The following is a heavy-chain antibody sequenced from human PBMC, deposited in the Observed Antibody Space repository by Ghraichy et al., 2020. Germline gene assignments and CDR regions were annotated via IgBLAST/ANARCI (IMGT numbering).Heavy chain of an antibody. CDR3: AREQDLGSWFGSYYMDV. V-gene: IGHV1-18*01. Sequence: ASVKVSCKASGYTFTSYGISWVRQAPGQGLEWMGWISAYNGNTNYAQKLQGRVTMTTDTSTSTAYMELRSLRSDDTAVYYCAREQDLGSWFGSYYMDVWGKGTTVTVSS. D-gene: IGHD6-13*01. CDR2: ISAYNGNT. J-gene: IGHJ6*03. CDR1: GYTFTSYG.